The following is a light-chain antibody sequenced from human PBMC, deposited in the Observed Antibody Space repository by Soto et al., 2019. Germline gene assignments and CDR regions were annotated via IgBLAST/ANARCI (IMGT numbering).Light chain of an antibody. CDR3: QQYYSTPPT. CDR2: WES. Sequence: DIVMTQSPDSLAVSLGERATINCKSSQSVLYSSNNKNYLAWYQQKPGHPPKLLIYWESTRESGVPDRFSGSGSGTDFTLSISSLQAEDVAVYYCQQYYSTPPTFGQGTKLEIK. CDR1: QSVLYSSNNKNY. V-gene: IGKV4-1*01. J-gene: IGKJ2*01.